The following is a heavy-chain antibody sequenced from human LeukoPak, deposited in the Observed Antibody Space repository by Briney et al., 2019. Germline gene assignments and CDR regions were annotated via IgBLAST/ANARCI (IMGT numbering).Heavy chain of an antibody. J-gene: IGHJ4*02. CDR2: IRQDGSVN. CDR1: GFTFSSYW. Sequence: GGSLRLSCEASGFTFSSYWMSWVRQAPGKGLEWVATIRQDGSVNHCVDSVKGRFTVSRDNAWNSLYLQMDSLRAEDTAVYYCAKALIVVVPAAPFDYWGQGTLVTVSS. D-gene: IGHD2-2*01. V-gene: IGHV3-7*01. CDR3: AKALIVVVPAAPFDY.